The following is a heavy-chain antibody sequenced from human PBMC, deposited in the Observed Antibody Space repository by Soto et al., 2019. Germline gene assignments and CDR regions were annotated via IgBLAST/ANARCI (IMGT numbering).Heavy chain of an antibody. Sequence: QVRLEESGGGVVQPGRSLRLSCAASGFTFSNYGMHWVRQAPGKGLEWVAVISYDGDNTYYTDSVKGRFTISRGNSKNTLYLQMNSLRTEDTAVYFCAKDIALVRGVIIDLDVWGQGTTVTVS. V-gene: IGHV3-30*18. CDR2: ISYDGDNT. J-gene: IGHJ6*02. CDR3: AKDIALVRGVIIDLDV. CDR1: GFTFSNYG. D-gene: IGHD3-10*01.